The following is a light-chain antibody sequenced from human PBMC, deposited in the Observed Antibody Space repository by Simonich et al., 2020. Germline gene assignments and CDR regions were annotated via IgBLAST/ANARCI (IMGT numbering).Light chain of an antibody. CDR3: QQYYSTPFT. V-gene: IGKV4-1*01. J-gene: IGKJ3*01. Sequence: DIVMTQSPDSLAVSLGERATINCKSSQSVLYSSNNKNYLAWYQQKPGQPPKLLIYWASTRESGAPDRISGSGSGTDFTLTISSLQAEDVAVYYCQQYYSTPFTFGPGTKVDIK. CDR1: QSVLYSSNNKNY. CDR2: WAS.